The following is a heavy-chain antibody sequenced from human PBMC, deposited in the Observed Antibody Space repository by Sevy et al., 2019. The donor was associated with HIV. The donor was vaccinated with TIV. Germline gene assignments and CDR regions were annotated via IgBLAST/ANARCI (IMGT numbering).Heavy chain of an antibody. CDR3: ASESHTYCCLDN. D-gene: IGHD3-16*01. J-gene: IGHJ4*02. CDR1: GVSVRSGSYY. Sequence: SETLSLTCNVSGVSVRSGSYYWSWIRQPPGKALEWIGSIYYSGSSNYNPSLKSRITISVDTSKNQFSLKVNSVTAADTAMYYCASESHTYCCLDNWGQGTLVTVSS. CDR2: IYYSGSS. V-gene: IGHV4-61*01.